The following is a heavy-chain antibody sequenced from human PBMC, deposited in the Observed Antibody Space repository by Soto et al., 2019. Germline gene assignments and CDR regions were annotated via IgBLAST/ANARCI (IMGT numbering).Heavy chain of an antibody. CDR1: GYTFTAYY. D-gene: IGHD3-10*01. V-gene: IGHV1-2*02. J-gene: IGHJ6*02. CDR3: ARNMDYYYGPGSGNGHGF. Sequence: QVQLVQSGAELKEPGDSVRVSCEASGYTFTAYYIHWVRQAPGLGLEWMGWINPRFGDTSYAQDFQGRVSMTRDTSISTVYMELSRLTSDDTAIYYCARNMDYYYGPGSGNGHGFWGQGTTVTVFS. CDR2: INPRFGDT.